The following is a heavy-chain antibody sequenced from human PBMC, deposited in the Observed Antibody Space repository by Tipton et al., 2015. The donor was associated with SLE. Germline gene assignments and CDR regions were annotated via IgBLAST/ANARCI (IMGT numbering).Heavy chain of an antibody. CDR2: IKQDGSEK. CDR3: AGAYYDSTGY. D-gene: IGHD3-22*01. Sequence: SLRLSCAASGFTFSSYCMSWVRQAPGKGLEWVANIKQDGSEKYYVDSVKGRFTISRDNAKNSLYLQMNSLRAEDTAVYYCAGAYYDSTGYWGQGTLVTVSS. CDR1: GFTFSSYC. J-gene: IGHJ4*02. V-gene: IGHV3-7*04.